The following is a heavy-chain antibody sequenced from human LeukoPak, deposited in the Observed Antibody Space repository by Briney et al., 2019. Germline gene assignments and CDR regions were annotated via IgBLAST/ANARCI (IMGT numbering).Heavy chain of an antibody. Sequence: GGSLRLSCAASGFTFSSYAMSWVRQAPGKGLEWVSAISGSGGSTYYADSVKGRFTISRDNSKNTLYLQTNSLRAEDTAVYYCAKAGLERPFFDYWGQGTLVTVSS. D-gene: IGHD1-1*01. CDR2: ISGSGGST. J-gene: IGHJ4*02. CDR3: AKAGLERPFFDY. CDR1: GFTFSSYA. V-gene: IGHV3-23*01.